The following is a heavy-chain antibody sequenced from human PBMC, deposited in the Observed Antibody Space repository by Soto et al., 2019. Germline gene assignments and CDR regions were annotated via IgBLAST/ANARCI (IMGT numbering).Heavy chain of an antibody. CDR1: GYTFTSYD. V-gene: IGHV1-8*01. CDR3: ARGLEYSSGFNY. D-gene: IGHD6-19*01. CDR2: MNPNSGNT. J-gene: IGHJ4*02. Sequence: QVQLVQSGAEVKKPGASVKVSCKASGYTFTSYDINWVRQATGQGLEWMGWMNPNSGNTGFAQKFQGRVTMTRNTSIGTAYMELSSLRPEDTAVYYCARGLEYSSGFNYWGQGTLVTVSS.